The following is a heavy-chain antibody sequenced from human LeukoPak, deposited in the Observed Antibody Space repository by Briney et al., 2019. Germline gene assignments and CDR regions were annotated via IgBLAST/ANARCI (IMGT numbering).Heavy chain of an antibody. CDR2: IYYSGST. D-gene: IGHD1-14*01. Sequence: PPETLSLTCTVSGGSISSYYWSWIRQPPGKGLEWIGYIYYSGSTNYNPSLKSRVTISVDTSKNQFSLKLSSVTAADTAVYYCARYLAPPGWFDPWGQGTLVTVSS. CDR1: GGSISSYY. V-gene: IGHV4-59*08. J-gene: IGHJ5*02. CDR3: ARYLAPPGWFDP.